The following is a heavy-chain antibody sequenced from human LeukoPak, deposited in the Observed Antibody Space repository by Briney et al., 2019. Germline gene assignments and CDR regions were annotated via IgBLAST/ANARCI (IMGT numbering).Heavy chain of an antibody. CDR2: ISAYNGNT. CDR1: GYTFTSYG. J-gene: IGHJ2*01. Sequence: ASVKVSCKASGYTFTSYGISWVRQAPGQGLEWMGWISAYNGNTNYAQKLQGRVTMTRDTSTSTVYMELSSLRSEDTAVYYCAREYSSSSRYFDLWGRGTLVTVSS. CDR3: AREYSSSSRYFDL. D-gene: IGHD6-6*01. V-gene: IGHV1-18*01.